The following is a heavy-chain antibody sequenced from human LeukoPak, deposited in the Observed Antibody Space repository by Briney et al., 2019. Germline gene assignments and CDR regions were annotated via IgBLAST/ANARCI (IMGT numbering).Heavy chain of an antibody. J-gene: IGHJ4*02. D-gene: IGHD4-17*01. Sequence: GASVKVSCKASGYTFTGYYMHWVRQAPGQGLEWMGWINPNSGGTNYAQKFQGRVTMTRDTSISTAYMELSRLRSDDTAVYYRARDPSDDYGDYEEKFDYWGQGALVTVSS. V-gene: IGHV1-2*02. CDR1: GYTFTGYY. CDR3: ARDPSDDYGDYEEKFDY. CDR2: INPNSGGT.